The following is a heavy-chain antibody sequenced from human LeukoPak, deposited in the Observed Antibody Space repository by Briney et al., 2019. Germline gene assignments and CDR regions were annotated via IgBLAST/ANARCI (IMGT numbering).Heavy chain of an antibody. Sequence: GGSLRLSCAASGFTFSSFAMTWVRQAPGMRLEWVSGISGSRGSTYYADSVRGRFTISRDNSKNTLYLQLNSLTAEDTALYYCAKGLEDRHDSSGYYSNWFDPWGQGTLVTVSS. D-gene: IGHD3-22*01. CDR3: AKGLEDRHDSSGYYSNWFDP. CDR1: GFTFSSFA. V-gene: IGHV3-23*01. CDR2: ISGSRGST. J-gene: IGHJ5*02.